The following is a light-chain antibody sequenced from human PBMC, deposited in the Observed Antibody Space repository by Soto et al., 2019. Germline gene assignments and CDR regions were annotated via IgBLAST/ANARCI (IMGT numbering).Light chain of an antibody. CDR3: SSYAGNNNLV. J-gene: IGLJ2*01. V-gene: IGLV2-8*01. Sequence: QSVLTQPPSASGAPGQSVTISCTGTSSDVGGHNYVSWYQEHPGKAPKLMIYEVSKRPSGVPDRFSGSKSGNTASLTVSGLQAEDEADYHCSSYAGNNNLVFGGGTQLTVL. CDR1: SSDVGGHNY. CDR2: EVS.